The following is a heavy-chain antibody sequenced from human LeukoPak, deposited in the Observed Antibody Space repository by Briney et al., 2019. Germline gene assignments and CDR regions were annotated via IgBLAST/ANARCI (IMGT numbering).Heavy chain of an antibody. CDR3: ARGSWYRNDY. CDR2: IKPNSGFT. J-gene: IGHJ4*02. D-gene: IGHD6-13*01. Sequence: ASVKVSCTPSEHPFTPYFLHRLRQAPGQGLEWVGWIKPNSGFTNYAQKFQGRVTMTRDTSISTAYMELSRLRSDTTAVYYCARGSWYRNDYWGQGTRVTVSS. V-gene: IGHV1-2*02. CDR1: EHPFTPYF.